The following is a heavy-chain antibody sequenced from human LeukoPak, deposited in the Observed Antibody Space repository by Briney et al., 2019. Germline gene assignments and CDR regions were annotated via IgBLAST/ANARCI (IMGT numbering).Heavy chain of an antibody. J-gene: IGHJ4*02. CDR3: ARERYTSAWYFDS. V-gene: IGHV3-7*01. D-gene: IGHD6-19*01. CDR1: GFTFSSYW. CDR2: IKQDGSVK. Sequence: GGSLRLSCAASGFTFSSYWMSWVRQAPGKGLEWVANIKQDGSVKYYVDSVKGRFTISRDNAKNSLYLQMNSLRAEDTAVYYCARERYTSAWYFDSWGQGTLVTVSS.